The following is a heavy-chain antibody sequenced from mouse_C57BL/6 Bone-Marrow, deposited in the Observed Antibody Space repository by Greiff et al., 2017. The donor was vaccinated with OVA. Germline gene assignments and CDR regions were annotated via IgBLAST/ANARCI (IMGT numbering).Heavy chain of an antibody. CDR1: GFTFSDYG. CDR2: ISSGSSTI. J-gene: IGHJ1*03. CDR3: APYGSSHWYFDV. V-gene: IGHV5-17*01. Sequence: DVMLVESGGGLVKPGGSLKLSCAASGFTFSDYGMHWVRQAPEKGLEWVAYISSGSSTIYYADTVKGRFTISRDNAKNTLFLQMTSLRSEDTAMYYCAPYGSSHWYFDVWGTGTTVTVSS. D-gene: IGHD1-1*01.